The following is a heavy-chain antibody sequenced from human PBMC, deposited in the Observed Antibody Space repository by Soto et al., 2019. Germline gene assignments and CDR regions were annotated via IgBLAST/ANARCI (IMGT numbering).Heavy chain of an antibody. CDR1: GDSVSSNSAA. J-gene: IGHJ5*01. CDR2: TYYRSKWYN. Sequence: PSQTLSLTCAISGDSVSSNSAAWSLIRQSPSRGLEWLGRTYYRSKWYNDYAESVKSRITFKPDTSKNQFSLQLNSVTPEDTAVYYCARAVSNWFDPWGQGTLVTVSS. V-gene: IGHV6-1*01. CDR3: ARAVSNWFDP.